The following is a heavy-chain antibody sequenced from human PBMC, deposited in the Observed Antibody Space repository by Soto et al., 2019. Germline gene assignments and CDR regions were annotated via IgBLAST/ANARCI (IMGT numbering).Heavy chain of an antibody. CDR1: GFSLSTGGVG. D-gene: IGHD1-1*01. J-gene: IGHJ6*02. Sequence: QITLKESGPTLVKPTQTLTLTCTFSGFSLSTGGVGVGWIRQPPGKALEWLALIYWDDDKRYSPSLKSRLTITKDTSKNQVVLIMTNIDTVHTATYYCAHSASPPDLEGQFYPYYYYCGMDVWGQGTTVTVSS. CDR2: IYWDDDK. V-gene: IGHV2-5*02. CDR3: AHSASPPDLEGQFYPYYYYCGMDV.